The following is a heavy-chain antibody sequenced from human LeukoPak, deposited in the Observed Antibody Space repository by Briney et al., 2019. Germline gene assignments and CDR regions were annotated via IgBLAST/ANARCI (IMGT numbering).Heavy chain of an antibody. V-gene: IGHV3-23*01. CDR2: ISGSGGST. J-gene: IGHJ4*02. Sequence: PGGGLRLSCAASGFTFSSYAMSWVRQAPGRGLEGVSAISGSGGSTYYADSVECRFTISRDNSKNTLYLQMNSLRAEDTAVYYCAKSGRTIRGTIDCWGQGTLVTVSS. D-gene: IGHD2-8*01. CDR1: GFTFSSYA. CDR3: AKSGRTIRGTIDC.